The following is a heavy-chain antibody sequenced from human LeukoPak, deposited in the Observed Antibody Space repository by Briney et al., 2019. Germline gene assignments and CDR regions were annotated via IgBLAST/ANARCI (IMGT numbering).Heavy chain of an antibody. CDR1: GFTFSNYA. D-gene: IGHD5-18*01. V-gene: IGHV3-23*01. CDR3: TKGTIWLPFDY. Sequence: GGSLRLSCAASGFTFSNYAMSWARQAPGKGLEWVSAISGSGGSTYYADSVKGRFTISRDNSKNTLYLQMNSLRAEDTAVYYCTKGTIWLPFDYWGQGTLVTISS. J-gene: IGHJ4*02. CDR2: ISGSGGST.